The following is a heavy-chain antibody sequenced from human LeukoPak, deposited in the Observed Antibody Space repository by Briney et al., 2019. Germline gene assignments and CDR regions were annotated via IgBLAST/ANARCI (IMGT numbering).Heavy chain of an antibody. CDR2: FDSEDGET. V-gene: IGHV1-24*01. CDR1: GYTLTELS. CDR3: AGDPQRCSGGNCYRFDY. J-gene: IGHJ4*02. Sequence: ASVKVSCKVSGYTLTELSMHWVRQAPGKGLKWMGRFDSEDGETNYAQKVQGRVTMTEDTSTDTAYMELNSLRSDDTAVYYCAGDPQRCSGGNCYRFDYWGPGTLVTVSS. D-gene: IGHD2-15*01.